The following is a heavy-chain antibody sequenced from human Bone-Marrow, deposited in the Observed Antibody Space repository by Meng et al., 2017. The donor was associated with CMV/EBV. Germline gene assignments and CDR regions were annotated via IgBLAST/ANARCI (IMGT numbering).Heavy chain of an antibody. CDR2: VSWNSFII. Sequence: GGSLRLSCTASGFTFDDYAMHWVRQAPGKGLEWVSGVSWNSFIIAYADSVKGRFTISRDNARNSLNLQMNSLRPEDTGLDYSATDIRSSPDSFEIWGQGTMVTVSS. J-gene: IGHJ3*02. D-gene: IGHD6-13*01. CDR1: GFTFDDYA. CDR3: ATDIRSSPDSFEI. V-gene: IGHV3-9*01.